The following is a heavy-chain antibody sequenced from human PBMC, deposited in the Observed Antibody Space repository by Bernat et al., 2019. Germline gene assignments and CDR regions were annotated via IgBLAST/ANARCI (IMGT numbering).Heavy chain of an antibody. V-gene: IGHV3-23*04. Sequence: VQLVESGGGVVQPGRSLRLSCAASGFTFSSYAMHWVRQAPGKGLEWVSSISGSGNTYYADSVKGRFTTSRDNSKNTLYLQMNSLRAEDTAVYYCAKISGGSYSDYWGQGTLVTVSS. CDR3: AKISGGSYSDY. D-gene: IGHD2-15*01. J-gene: IGHJ4*02. CDR2: ISGSGNT. CDR1: GFTFSSYA.